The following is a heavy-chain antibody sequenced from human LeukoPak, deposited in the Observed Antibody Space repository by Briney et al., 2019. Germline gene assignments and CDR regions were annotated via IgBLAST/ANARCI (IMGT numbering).Heavy chain of an antibody. Sequence: GGSLRLSCIASGFTFSSYAMSWVRQAPGKGLESVSAISGSGGSTYYADSVKGRFTISRDNSKNTLYLQMNSLRAEDTAVYYCAKRPTVTTPQMGYWGQGTLVTVSS. CDR3: AKRPTVTTPQMGY. CDR2: ISGSGGST. CDR1: GFTFSSYA. V-gene: IGHV3-23*01. D-gene: IGHD4-11*01. J-gene: IGHJ4*02.